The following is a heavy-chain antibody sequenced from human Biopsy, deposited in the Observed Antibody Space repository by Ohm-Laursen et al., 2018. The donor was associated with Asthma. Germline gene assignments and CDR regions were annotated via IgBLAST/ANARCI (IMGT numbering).Heavy chain of an antibody. CDR3: ARKAGPCISRTCYSLDF. Sequence: SVKVSCKSPGGTFNTYVIGWVRQAPGQGLEWMGGINSVFGTTTYPQKFQDRVTITADDSTSTVYMELSSLRSEDTAVYYCARKAGPCISRTCYSLDFWGQGTLVTVSS. D-gene: IGHD2-2*01. CDR1: GGTFNTYV. CDR2: INSVFGTT. V-gene: IGHV1-69*13. J-gene: IGHJ4*02.